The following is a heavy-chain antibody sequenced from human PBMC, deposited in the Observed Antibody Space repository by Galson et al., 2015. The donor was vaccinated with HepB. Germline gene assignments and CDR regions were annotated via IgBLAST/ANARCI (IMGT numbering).Heavy chain of an antibody. CDR3: AAGVGDCTNGVCGLGYYGMDV. Sequence: SVKVSCKASGFTFTGSAVQWVRQARGQRLEWIGWIVVGSGNTNYAQKFQERVTITRDMSTSTAYMELSSLRSEDTAVYYCAAGVGDCTNGVCGLGYYGMDVWGQGTTVTVSS. CDR1: GFTFTGSA. V-gene: IGHV1-58*01. D-gene: IGHD2-8*01. J-gene: IGHJ6*02. CDR2: IVVGSGNT.